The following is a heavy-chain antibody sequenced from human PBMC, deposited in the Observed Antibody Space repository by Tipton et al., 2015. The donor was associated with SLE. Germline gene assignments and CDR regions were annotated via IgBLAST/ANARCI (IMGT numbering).Heavy chain of an antibody. Sequence: TLSLTCTVSGGSMSNYYWSWIRQPAGKGLEWIGRISTSESTNYNPSLKSRVTMSVDTSKNQFSLKLSSVTAADTAVYYCARRRFQSASDSWGQGTLVAVSS. D-gene: IGHD2-21*01. J-gene: IGHJ4*02. CDR3: ARRRFQSASDS. CDR2: ISTSEST. CDR1: GGSMSNYY. V-gene: IGHV4-4*07.